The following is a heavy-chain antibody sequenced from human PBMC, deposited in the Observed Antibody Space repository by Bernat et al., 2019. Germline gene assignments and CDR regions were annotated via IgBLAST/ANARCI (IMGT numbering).Heavy chain of an antibody. CDR1: GFTFSDYY. CDR2: ISSSSSYT. Sequence: QVQLVESGGGLVKPGGSLRLSCAASGFTFSDYYMIWIRQAPVKGLDWVSYISSSSSYTNYADSVKGRFTISRANAKNSLYLQMNSLGAEDTAVYYCASGASTSAPYMDVWGKGTTVTVSS. J-gene: IGHJ6*03. V-gene: IGHV3-11*05. CDR3: ASGASTSAPYMDV.